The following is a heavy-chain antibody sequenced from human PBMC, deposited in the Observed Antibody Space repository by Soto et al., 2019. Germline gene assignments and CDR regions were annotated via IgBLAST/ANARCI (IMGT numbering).Heavy chain of an antibody. CDR2: ISSGSDTI. Sequence: LRLSGVDSGFTLSRYSMNWFRQAPGKGLEWISYISSGSDTIYYADSVKGRFTVSRDNAKNSLYLQMNSLRDEDTAVYYCARPGEGVLFYYALDVRGQGTTVTV. D-gene: IGHD3-16*01. CDR3: ARPGEGVLFYYALDV. CDR1: GFTLSRYS. J-gene: IGHJ6*02. V-gene: IGHV3-48*02.